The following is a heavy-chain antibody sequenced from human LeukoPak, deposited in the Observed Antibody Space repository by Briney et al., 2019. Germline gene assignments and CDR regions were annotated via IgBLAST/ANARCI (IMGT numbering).Heavy chain of an antibody. CDR2: ISYDGSNK. CDR1: GFTFSSYA. J-gene: IGHJ5*02. CDR3: SSIHFP. V-gene: IGHV3-30-3*01. Sequence: GGSLRLSCAASGFTFSSYAMHWVRQAPGKGLEWVAVISYDGSNKYYADSVKGRFTISRDNSKNTLYLQMNSLRAEDTAVYYCSSIHFPWGQGTLVTVSS. D-gene: IGHD2-2*02.